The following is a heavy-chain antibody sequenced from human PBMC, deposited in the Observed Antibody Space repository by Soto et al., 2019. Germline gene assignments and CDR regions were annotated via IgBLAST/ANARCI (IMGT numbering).Heavy chain of an antibody. D-gene: IGHD3-3*01. CDR2: ISYDGSNK. Sequence: QVQLVESGGGVVQPGRSLRLSCAASGFTFSSYAMHWVRQAPGKGLEWVAVISYDGSNKYYADSVKGRFTNSRDNFKNSLYLQMNSLRAEDTAVYYCARDEIRFSWAYGMDVWGQGTTVTVSS. CDR1: GFTFSSYA. J-gene: IGHJ6*02. CDR3: ARDEIRFSWAYGMDV. V-gene: IGHV3-30-3*01.